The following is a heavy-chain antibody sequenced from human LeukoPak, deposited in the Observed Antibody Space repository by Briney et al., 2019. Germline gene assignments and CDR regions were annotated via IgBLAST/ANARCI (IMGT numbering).Heavy chain of an antibody. Sequence: SETLSLTCTVSGGSISSSSYYWGWIRQPPGKGLEWIGEINHSGSTNYNPSLKSRVTISVDTSKNQFSLKLSSVTAADTAVYYCATSSGWHKYYFDYWGQGTLVTVSS. V-gene: IGHV4-39*07. J-gene: IGHJ4*02. CDR3: ATSSGWHKYYFDY. CDR1: GGSISSSSYY. D-gene: IGHD6-19*01. CDR2: INHSGST.